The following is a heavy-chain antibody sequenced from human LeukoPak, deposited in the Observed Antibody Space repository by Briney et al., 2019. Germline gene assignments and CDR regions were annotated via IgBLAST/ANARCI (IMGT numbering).Heavy chain of an antibody. CDR3: ARSDCGGDCHLLDY. CDR1: GFTFSSYS. J-gene: IGHJ4*02. Sequence: GGSLRLSCAASGFTFSSYSMNWVRQAPGKGLEWVSSISSSSSYIYYADSVKGRFTISRDSSKNTLYLQMNNLRAEDTAVYYCARSDCGGDCHLLDYWGQGTLVTVSS. V-gene: IGHV3-21*04. CDR2: ISSSSSYI. D-gene: IGHD2-21*02.